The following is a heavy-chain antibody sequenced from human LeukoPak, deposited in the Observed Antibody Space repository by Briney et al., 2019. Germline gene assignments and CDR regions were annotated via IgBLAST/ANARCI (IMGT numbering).Heavy chain of an antibody. J-gene: IGHJ4*02. CDR3: ARVPGGDYVFDY. CDR2: IYYSGST. D-gene: IGHD4-17*01. Sequence: SETLSLTCTVSGYSISSGYYWGWIRQPPGKGLEWIGYIYYSGSTNYNPSLKSRVTISVDTSKNQFSLKLSSVTAADTAVYYCARVPGGDYVFDYWGQGTLVTVSS. CDR1: GYSISSGYY. V-gene: IGHV4-61*01.